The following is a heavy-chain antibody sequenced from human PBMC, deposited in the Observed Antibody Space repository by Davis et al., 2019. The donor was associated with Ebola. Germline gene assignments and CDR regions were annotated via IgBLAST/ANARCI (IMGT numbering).Heavy chain of an antibody. Sequence: ASVKVSCKASGGTFSSYAISWVRQAPGQGLEWMGWISAYNGNTNYAQKLQGKVTMTTDTSTSTAYMQLRSLRSDDTAVYYCAASYSGYGPFDYWGQGTLVTVSS. D-gene: IGHD5-12*01. CDR1: GGTFSSYA. V-gene: IGHV1-18*01. J-gene: IGHJ4*02. CDR3: AASYSGYGPFDY. CDR2: ISAYNGNT.